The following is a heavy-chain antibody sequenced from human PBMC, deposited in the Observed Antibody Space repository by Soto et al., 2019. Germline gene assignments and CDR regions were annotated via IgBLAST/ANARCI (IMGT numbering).Heavy chain of an antibody. J-gene: IGHJ4*02. CDR1: GFTFSSYE. CDR2: ISSSGSTI. V-gene: IGHV3-48*03. Sequence: SLRLSCAASGFTFSSYEMNWVRQAPGKGLEWVSYISSSGSTIYYADSVKGRFTISRDNAKNSLYLQMNSLRAEDTAVYYCARPPTADFWSGYYYDYWGQGTLVTVSS. CDR3: ARPPTADFWSGYYYDY. D-gene: IGHD3-3*01.